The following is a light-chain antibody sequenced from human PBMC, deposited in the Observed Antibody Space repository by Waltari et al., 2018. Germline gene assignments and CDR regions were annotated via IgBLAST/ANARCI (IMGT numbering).Light chain of an antibody. CDR2: DVS. CDR1: SSAVGFYTY. Sequence: QSALTPPASVSGSPGQSITISCTGTSSAVGFYTYAYRCHKRPGKAPKLMIYDVSERPSWVSNRFSGSKSGNTASLTISGLQADDEADYYCNSYTGSSSWVFGGGTKLTV. V-gene: IGLV2-14*01. CDR3: NSYTGSSSWV. J-gene: IGLJ3*02.